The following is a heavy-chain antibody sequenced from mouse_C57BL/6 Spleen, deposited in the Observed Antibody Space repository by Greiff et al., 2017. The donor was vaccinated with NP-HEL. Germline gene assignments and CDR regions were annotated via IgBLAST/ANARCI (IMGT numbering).Heavy chain of an antibody. CDR2: ISSGGSYT. CDR3: ARQGIYYDYLGYAMDY. CDR1: GFTFSSYG. Sequence: EVQGVESGGDLVKPGGSLKLSCAASGFTFSSYGMSWVRQTPDKRLEWVATISSGGSYTYYPDSVKGRFTISRDNAKNTLYLQMSSLKSEDTAMYYCARQGIYYDYLGYAMDYWGQGTSVTVSS. V-gene: IGHV5-6*01. D-gene: IGHD2-4*01. J-gene: IGHJ4*01.